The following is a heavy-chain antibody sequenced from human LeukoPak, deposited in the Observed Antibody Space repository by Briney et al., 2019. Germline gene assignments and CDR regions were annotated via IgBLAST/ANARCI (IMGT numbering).Heavy chain of an antibody. D-gene: IGHD4-17*01. Sequence: TSETLSLTCTVSGGSISSSSYYWGWIRQPPGKGLEWIVSIYYSGSTYYSPSLKSRVAISVHTSKNQFSLKLSSVTAADTAVYYCARGSGSATVTPFDVWGQGTLVTVSS. V-gene: IGHV4-39*07. CDR2: IYYSGST. J-gene: IGHJ3*01. CDR3: ARGSGSATVTPFDV. CDR1: GGSISSSSYY.